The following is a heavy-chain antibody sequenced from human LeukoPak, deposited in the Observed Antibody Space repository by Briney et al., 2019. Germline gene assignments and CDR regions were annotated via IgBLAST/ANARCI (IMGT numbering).Heavy chain of an antibody. CDR3: AKRAVTTFSSGFHY. CDR1: GFTFGSYA. Sequence: QAGGSLRLSCAASGFTFGSYAMTWVRQAPGEGLEWVSVISGIGVATYYADSVKGRFTISRDNSKNTLYLQMNSLRAEDTAIYYCAKRAVTTFSSGFHYWGQGTLVTVSS. V-gene: IGHV3-23*01. J-gene: IGHJ4*02. D-gene: IGHD4-17*01. CDR2: ISGIGVAT.